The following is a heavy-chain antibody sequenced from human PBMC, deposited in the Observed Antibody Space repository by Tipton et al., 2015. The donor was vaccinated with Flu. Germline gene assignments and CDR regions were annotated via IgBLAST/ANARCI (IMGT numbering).Heavy chain of an antibody. CDR1: GFTFSSYA. Sequence: SLRLSCAASGFTFSSYAMHWVRQAPGKGLEWVAGIWYDGSNKYYADSVKGRFTIPRDNSKNTLYLQMNSLRAEDTAVYYCARGYDILTDGGGYFDYWGQGTLVTVS. V-gene: IGHV3-33*01. J-gene: IGHJ4*02. CDR2: IWYDGSNK. CDR3: ARGYDILTDGGGYFDY. D-gene: IGHD3-9*01.